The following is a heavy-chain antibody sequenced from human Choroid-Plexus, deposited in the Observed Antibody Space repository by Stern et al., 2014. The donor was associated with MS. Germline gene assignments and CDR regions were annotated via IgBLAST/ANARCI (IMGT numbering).Heavy chain of an antibody. Sequence: QITLKESGPALVKPTQTLTLTCTFSGFSLSTSGMCVSWIRQSPGKALEWLALIDWGDDKFYSTSLKTRLTISKDNSKNQVVLTMTNMDPVDTATYYCARIGPGPFNDAIDIWGQGTMVTVSS. J-gene: IGHJ3*02. CDR2: IDWGDDK. CDR3: ARIGPGPFNDAIDI. V-gene: IGHV2-70*01. CDR1: GFSLSTSGMC. D-gene: IGHD1-14*01.